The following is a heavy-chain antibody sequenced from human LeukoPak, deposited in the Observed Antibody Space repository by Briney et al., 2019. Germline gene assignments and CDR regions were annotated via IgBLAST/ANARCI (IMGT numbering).Heavy chain of an antibody. V-gene: IGHV3-66*01. J-gene: IGHJ4*02. CDR3: ARFLLGKTGTPIDY. CDR1: GFIIRTKY. D-gene: IGHD1-1*01. Sequence: GGSLRLSCAASGFIIRTKYMNWVRQAPGKGLEWVSVIYAGGSTFYADSVKGRFTVSRDNSKNTLYLQMNSLRAEDTAVYYCARFLLGKTGTPIDYWGQGTLVIVSS. CDR2: IYAGGST.